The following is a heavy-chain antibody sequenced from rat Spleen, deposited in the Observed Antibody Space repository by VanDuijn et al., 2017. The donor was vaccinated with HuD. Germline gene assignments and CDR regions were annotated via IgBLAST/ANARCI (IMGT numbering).Heavy chain of an antibody. CDR3: ARHAYYDGYYDVMDA. CDR1: GFIFSNYG. CDR2: ISYDGGST. J-gene: IGHJ4*01. V-gene: IGHV5-20*01. D-gene: IGHD1-12*03. Sequence: EVQLVESGGGAVQPGRSMKLSCAASGFIFSNYGMAWVRQAPKKGLEWVAYISYDGGSTYYRDSVKGRFTISRDNAKSSLYLQMDSRRSEDTATCYCARHAYYDGYYDVMDAWGQGASVTVSS.